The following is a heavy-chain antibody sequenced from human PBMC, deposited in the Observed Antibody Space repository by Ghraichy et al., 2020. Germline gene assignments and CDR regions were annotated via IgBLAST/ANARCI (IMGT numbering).Heavy chain of an antibody. V-gene: IGHV4-59*01. CDR3: SRSLWGEQLAPDY. J-gene: IGHJ4*02. CDR1: GGSISSYY. D-gene: IGHD6-6*01. Sequence: SETLSLTCTVSGGSISSYYWSWIRQPPGKGLEWIGYIYYSGSTNYNPSLKSRVTISVDTSKNQFSLKLSSVTAADTAVYYCSRSLWGEQLAPDYWGQGTLVTVSS. CDR2: IYYSGST.